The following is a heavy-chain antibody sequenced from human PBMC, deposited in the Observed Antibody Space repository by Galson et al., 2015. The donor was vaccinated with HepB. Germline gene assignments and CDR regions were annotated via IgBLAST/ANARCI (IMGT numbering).Heavy chain of an antibody. Sequence: SLRLSCAASGFTVSSNYMSWVRQAPGKGLEWVSVIYSGGSTYYADSVKGRFTISRDNSKNTLYLQMNSLRAEDTAVYYCARDGLGDYVQPFDYWGQGTLVTVSS. CDR1: GFTVSSNY. D-gene: IGHD4-17*01. J-gene: IGHJ4*02. CDR3: ARDGLGDYVQPFDY. V-gene: IGHV3-53*01. CDR2: IYSGGST.